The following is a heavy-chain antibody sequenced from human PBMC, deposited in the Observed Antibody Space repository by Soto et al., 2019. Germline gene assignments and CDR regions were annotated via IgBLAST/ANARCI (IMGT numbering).Heavy chain of an antibody. CDR1: GYSISSSNW. J-gene: IGHJ4*02. V-gene: IGHV4-28*01. D-gene: IGHD2-15*01. CDR2: IFYSGST. CDR3: ARWYCSGCTCYEVDY. Sequence: QVQLQESGPGLVKPSDTLSLTCAVSGYSISSSNWWGWIRQPPGKGLEWIGYIFYSGSTYYNPSLESLVTMSVDTSKNQLPLKLSSVTAVDTAVYSCARWYCSGCTCYEVDYWGQGTLVAVSS.